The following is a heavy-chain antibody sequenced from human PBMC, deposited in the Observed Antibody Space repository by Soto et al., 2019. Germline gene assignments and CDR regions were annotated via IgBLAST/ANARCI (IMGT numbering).Heavy chain of an antibody. D-gene: IGHD6-6*01. Sequence: GWSLRLSCVASGFTFSAYGMHLVRQAPGKGLEWVAVMSNDGSNKYYADSVKGRFTISRDNPKNMLYLQMNSLRTEDTAVYYCAKGSSSVYYPHCAIEVWGKGTTVTVSS. V-gene: IGHV3-30*18. CDR3: AKGSSSVYYPHCAIEV. CDR2: MSNDGSNK. J-gene: IGHJ6*04. CDR1: GFTFSAYG.